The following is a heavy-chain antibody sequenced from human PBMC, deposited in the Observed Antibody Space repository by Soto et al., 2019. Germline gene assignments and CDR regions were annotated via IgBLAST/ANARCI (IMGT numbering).Heavy chain of an antibody. CDR3: AKDRAPHVDTAMVSDY. Sequence: VGSLRLSCAASGFTFSSYAMSWVRQAPGKGLEWVSAISGSGGSTYYADSVKGRFTISRDNSKNTLYLQMNSLRAEDTAVYYCAKDRAPHVDTAMVSDYWGQGTLVTVSS. CDR1: GFTFSSYA. V-gene: IGHV3-23*01. J-gene: IGHJ4*02. D-gene: IGHD5-18*01. CDR2: ISGSGGST.